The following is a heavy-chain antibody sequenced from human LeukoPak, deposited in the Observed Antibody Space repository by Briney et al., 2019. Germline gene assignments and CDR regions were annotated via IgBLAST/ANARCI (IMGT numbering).Heavy chain of an antibody. CDR3: AKDRSSIAVAGTYDY. CDR1: GFTFSGYA. J-gene: IGHJ4*02. CDR2: ISGSGGST. V-gene: IGHV3-23*01. Sequence: GSLRLSCAASGFTFSGYAMSWVRQAPGKGLEWVSAISGSGGSTYYADSVKGRFTISRDNSKNTLYLQMNSLRAEDTAVYYCAKDRSSIAVAGTYDYWGQGTLVTVSS. D-gene: IGHD6-19*01.